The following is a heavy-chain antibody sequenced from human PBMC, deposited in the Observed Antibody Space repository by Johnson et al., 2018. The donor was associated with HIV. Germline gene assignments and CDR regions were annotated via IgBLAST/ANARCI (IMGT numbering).Heavy chain of an antibody. D-gene: IGHD1-26*01. CDR2: IGTAGDT. CDR1: GFTFSSYD. J-gene: IGHJ3*02. Sequence: MQLVESGGGVVQPGRSLRLSCAASGFTFSSYDMHWVRQATGKGLEWVSAIGTAGDTYYPGPVKGRFTISRENAKNSLYLQMNTLRAEDTAVYFCASVRVGAFDIWGQGTMVTVSS. CDR3: ASVRVGAFDI. V-gene: IGHV3-13*01.